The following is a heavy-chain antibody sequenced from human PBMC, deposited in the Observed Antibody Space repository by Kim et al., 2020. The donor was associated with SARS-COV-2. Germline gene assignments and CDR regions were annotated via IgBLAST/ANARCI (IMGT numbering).Heavy chain of an antibody. D-gene: IGHD6-19*01. V-gene: IGHV1-46*01. Sequence: ASVKVSCKASGYIFTRYNVHWVRQAPGQGLEWMGIIDRSGGRATYAQKFQGRVIMTRDTSATTVYMELTSLRSEDTAVYYCARGVTIGWGWDWYDPWGQGTLVTVSS. CDR2: IDRSGGRA. CDR1: GYIFTRYN. J-gene: IGHJ5*02. CDR3: ARGVTIGWGWDWYDP.